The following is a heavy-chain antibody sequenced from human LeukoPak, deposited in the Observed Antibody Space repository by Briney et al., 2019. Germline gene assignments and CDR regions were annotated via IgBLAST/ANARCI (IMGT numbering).Heavy chain of an antibody. CDR3: ARGRDGGRPYDY. CDR1: GFTVSSNY. CDR2: IYSGGST. D-gene: IGHD4-23*01. V-gene: IGHV3-66*01. J-gene: IGHJ4*02. Sequence: EGSLRLSCAASGFTVSSNYMSWVRQAPGKGLEWVSVIYSGGSTYYADSVKGRFTISRDNSKNTLYLQMNSLRAEDTAVYYCARGRDGGRPYDYWGQGTLVTVSS.